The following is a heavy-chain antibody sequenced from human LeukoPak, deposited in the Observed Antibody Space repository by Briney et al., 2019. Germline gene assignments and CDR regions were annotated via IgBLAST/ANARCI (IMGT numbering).Heavy chain of an antibody. CDR2: ISTSSSYI. Sequence: GGSLRLSCAASGFTLSSYSMNWVRQAPGKGLEWVSFISTSSSYIYYADSVKGRFIISRDNARKSLYLQMNSLRVEDTAVYYCARGYATRGRDGSVGFDYWGQGALVTVSS. J-gene: IGHJ4*02. V-gene: IGHV3-21*01. D-gene: IGHD3-16*01. CDR1: GFTLSSYS. CDR3: ARGYATRGRDGSVGFDY.